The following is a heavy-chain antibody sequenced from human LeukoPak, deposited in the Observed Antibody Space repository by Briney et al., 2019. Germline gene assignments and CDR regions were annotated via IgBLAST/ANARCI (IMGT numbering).Heavy chain of an antibody. Sequence: GASVKVSCKASGYTFTSYDINWVRHATGQGVEWMGWMNPNSGNTGYAQKFQGRVTMTRNTSISTAYMELSSLRSEDTAVYYCARGRIVATSTSLAIYWGQGTLVTVSS. CDR2: MNPNSGNT. CDR3: ARGRIVATSTSLAIY. D-gene: IGHD5-12*01. CDR1: GYTFTSYD. V-gene: IGHV1-8*01. J-gene: IGHJ4*02.